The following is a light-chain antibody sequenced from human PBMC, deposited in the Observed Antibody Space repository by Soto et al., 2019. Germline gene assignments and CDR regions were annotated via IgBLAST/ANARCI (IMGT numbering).Light chain of an antibody. CDR3: SSYAGSNNFVV. V-gene: IGLV2-8*01. CDR1: SSDVGGYNY. CDR2: EVS. J-gene: IGLJ1*01. Sequence: QSALTQPPSASGSPGQSVTISCTGTSSDVGGYNYVSWYQQHPGKAPKLMIYEVSKRPSGVPDRFSGSKSGNTASLTVSGLQAEDEADYDCSSYAGSNNFVVFGPGTKVTVL.